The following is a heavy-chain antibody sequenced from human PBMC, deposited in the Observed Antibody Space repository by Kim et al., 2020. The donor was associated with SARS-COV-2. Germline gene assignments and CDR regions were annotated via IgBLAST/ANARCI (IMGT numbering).Heavy chain of an antibody. D-gene: IGHD1-20*01. V-gene: IGHV3-23*01. J-gene: IGHJ4*02. Sequence: GGSLRLSCAASGFTFRSYTMSWVRQAPGKGLEWVSGISGGSVTTSYADSVKGRFIISRDNSKNTLYLKMNSLRADDTAVYYCAKLTGSAPVDYWGQGTL. CDR1: GFTFRSYT. CDR2: ISGGSVTT. CDR3: AKLTGSAPVDY.